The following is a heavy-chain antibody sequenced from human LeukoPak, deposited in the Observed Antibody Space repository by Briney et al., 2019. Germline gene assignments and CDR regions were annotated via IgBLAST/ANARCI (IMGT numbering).Heavy chain of an antibody. CDR3: ARGTSRTSPLTRYYKGYFDY. V-gene: IGHV3-66*02. J-gene: IGHJ4*02. D-gene: IGHD3-9*01. Sequence: PGGSLRLSCAASGFTVSSNYMSWVRQAPGKGLEWVSLIYSGGSTYYTDSVKGRFTISRDNSKKTLYLQMNSLRAEDTAVYYCARGTSRTSPLTRYYKGYFDYWGQGTLVTVSS. CDR1: GFTVSSNY. CDR2: IYSGGST.